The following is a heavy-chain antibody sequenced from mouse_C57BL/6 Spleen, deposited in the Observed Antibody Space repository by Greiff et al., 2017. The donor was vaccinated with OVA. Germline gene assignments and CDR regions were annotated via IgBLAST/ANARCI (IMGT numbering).Heavy chain of an antibody. CDR3: ARWEVYYFDY. CDR1: GYTFTSYW. Sequence: VQLQQSGAELVKPGASVKLSCKASGYTFTSYWMQWVKQRPGQGLEWIGNIDPSGSYTNYNQKFKGRATLTVDTSSSTAYMQLSSLTSEDSAVYYGARWEVYYFDYWGKGTTLTVSS. CDR2: IDPSGSYT. V-gene: IGHV1-50*01. D-gene: IGHD4-1*01. J-gene: IGHJ2*01.